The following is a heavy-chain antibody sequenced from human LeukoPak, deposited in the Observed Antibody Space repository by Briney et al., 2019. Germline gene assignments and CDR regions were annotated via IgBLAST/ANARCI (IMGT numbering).Heavy chain of an antibody. Sequence: GGSLRLSCAASGFTFSSYGMHWVRQAPGKGLEWVAVISYDGSNKYYADSVKGRFTISRDNAKNSLYLQMNSLRAEDTAVYYCARERGYYYDSSGYQDVWGQGTTVTVSS. CDR2: ISYDGSNK. V-gene: IGHV3-30*03. CDR3: ARERGYYYDSSGYQDV. CDR1: GFTFSSYG. J-gene: IGHJ6*02. D-gene: IGHD3-22*01.